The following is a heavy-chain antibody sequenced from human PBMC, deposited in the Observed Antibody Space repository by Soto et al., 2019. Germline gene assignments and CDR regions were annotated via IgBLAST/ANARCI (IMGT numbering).Heavy chain of an antibody. CDR3: ARGYPGYSSSWYAIGPNWYFDL. D-gene: IGHD6-13*01. CDR2: IIPILGIA. Sequence: QVQLVQSGAEVKKPGSSVKVSCKATGGTFSSYTISWVRQAPGQGLECMGRIIPILGIANYAQKFQGRVTITADKSTTTAYMELSSLRSEDTAVYYCARGYPGYSSSWYAIGPNWYFDLWGRGTLVTVSS. CDR1: GGTFSSYT. J-gene: IGHJ2*01. V-gene: IGHV1-69*02.